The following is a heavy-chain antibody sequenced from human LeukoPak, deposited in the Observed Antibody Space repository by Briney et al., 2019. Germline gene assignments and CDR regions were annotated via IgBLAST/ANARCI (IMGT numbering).Heavy chain of an antibody. D-gene: IGHD3-10*01. J-gene: IGHJ3*01. Sequence: SGPTLVNPTQTLTLTCTFSGFSLTTSGVGVGWIRQPPGKALESLAFIYWNGDARYWPSLKSRLTITKDTSKDQVVLTMANMDPVDTATYYCAHSDYFGSGNYTGGGAFDFWGQGTMVTVSS. CDR1: GFSLTTSGVG. CDR3: AHSDYFGSGNYTGGGAFDF. V-gene: IGHV2-5*01. CDR2: IYWNGDA.